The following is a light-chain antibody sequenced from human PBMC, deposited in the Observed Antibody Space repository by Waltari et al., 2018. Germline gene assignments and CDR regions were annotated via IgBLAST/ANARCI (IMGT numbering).Light chain of an antibody. CDR1: YSNIESNH. V-gene: IGLV1-47*01. CDR3: AAWDDSVKGGW. CDR2: RNN. Sequence: QSGLTQPPSASGTPGQRVTISCSGSYSNIESNHVFWYQQLPGTVPKLLIYRNNQRPSGVPDRFSGSKSGTSASLVISGLQSEDEADYYCAAWDDSVKGGWFGGGTKLTVL. J-gene: IGLJ3*02.